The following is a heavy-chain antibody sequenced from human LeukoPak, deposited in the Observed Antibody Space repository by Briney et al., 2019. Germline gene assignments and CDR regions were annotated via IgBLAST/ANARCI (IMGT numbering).Heavy chain of an antibody. J-gene: IGHJ4*02. CDR3: TAYPTVTDFDY. Sequence: GGSLRLSCAASGFTFSNAWMSWVRQAPGKGLEWVGRIKSKTDGGTTDYAAPVKGRFTISRDDSKNTLYLQMNSLKTEDTAVYYCTAYPTVTDFDYWGQGTLVTVSS. D-gene: IGHD4-17*01. V-gene: IGHV3-15*01. CDR2: IKSKTDGGTT. CDR1: GFTFSNAW.